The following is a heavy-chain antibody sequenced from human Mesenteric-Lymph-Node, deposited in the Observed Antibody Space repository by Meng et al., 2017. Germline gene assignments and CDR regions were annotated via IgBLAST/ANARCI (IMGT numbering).Heavy chain of an antibody. CDR3: ARGFLSFVRVFDY. Sequence: QAPLQQWGAGLLNPSETLPPTCVVYGWSSSGYYWSWIRQPPGKGLEWIGEINHSGSTNYNPSLKSRVTISVDTSKNQFSLKLSSVTAADTAVYYCARGFLSFVRVFDYWGQGTLVTVSS. V-gene: IGHV4-34*01. D-gene: IGHD2/OR15-2a*01. CDR1: GWSSSGYY. CDR2: INHSGST. J-gene: IGHJ4*02.